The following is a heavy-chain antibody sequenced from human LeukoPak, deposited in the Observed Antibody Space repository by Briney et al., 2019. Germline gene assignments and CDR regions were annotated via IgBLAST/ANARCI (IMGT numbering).Heavy chain of an antibody. J-gene: IGHJ4*02. Sequence: SQTLSLTCAISGDSVSSDSAAWDWISQSPSRGLEWLGRTYYRSKWYNEYAVSVKSRIRVNPDTSKNQFSLQLNSVTPEDTAVYYCAHATDYLVHWGQGTLVTVSS. CDR1: GDSVSSDSAA. CDR3: AHATDYLVH. CDR2: TYYRSKWYN. V-gene: IGHV6-1*01. D-gene: IGHD1-1*01.